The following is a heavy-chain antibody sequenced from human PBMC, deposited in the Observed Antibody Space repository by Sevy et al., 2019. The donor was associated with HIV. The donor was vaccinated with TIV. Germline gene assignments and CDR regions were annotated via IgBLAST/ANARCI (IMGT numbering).Heavy chain of an antibody. CDR2: IRSKANSYAT. Sequence: GGSLRLSCAASGFTFSGSAMHWVRQASGKGLEWVGRIRSKANSYATAYAASVKGRFTISRDDSKNTAYLQMNSLKTEDTAVYYCARVMRRILWWSLDSWGQGTLVTVSS. D-gene: IGHD2-21*01. J-gene: IGHJ4*02. CDR1: GFTFSGSA. CDR3: ARVMRRILWWSLDS. V-gene: IGHV3-73*01.